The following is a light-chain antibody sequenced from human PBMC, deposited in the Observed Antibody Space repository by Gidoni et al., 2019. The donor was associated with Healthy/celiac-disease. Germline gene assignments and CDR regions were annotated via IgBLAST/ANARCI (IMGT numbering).Light chain of an antibody. V-gene: IGLV2-14*01. CDR1: TSDVGSYNY. Sequence: ALTQPASVYGSSRNAFTISCTGTTSDVGSYNYVSWYQQHPGKAPKLMIYDVSNRPSGVSNRFSGSKSGNTASLTISGLQAEDEADYYCSSYTSSSTYVFGTGTNVTVL. CDR3: SSYTSSSTYV. J-gene: IGLJ1*01. CDR2: DVS.